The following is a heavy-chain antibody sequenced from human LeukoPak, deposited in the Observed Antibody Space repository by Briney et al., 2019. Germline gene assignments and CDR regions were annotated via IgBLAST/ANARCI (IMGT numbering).Heavy chain of an antibody. D-gene: IGHD2-2*01. CDR2: INPNSGGT. CDR1: GYSFTGYY. V-gene: IGHV1-2*02. Sequence: ASVKVSRQASGYSFTGYYMYWVRQAPGQGLEWMGWINPNSGGTNYAQKFQGRVTMTRDTSISIVYMELSRLKSDDTAVYYCARGGIVPGATADALEIWGQGTTVTVSS. J-gene: IGHJ3*02. CDR3: ARGGIVPGATADALEI.